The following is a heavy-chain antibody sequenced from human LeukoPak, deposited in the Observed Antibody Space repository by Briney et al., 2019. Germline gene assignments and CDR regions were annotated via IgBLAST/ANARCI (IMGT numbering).Heavy chain of an antibody. CDR3: AKDANYYDSSGYLIPFDY. D-gene: IGHD3-22*01. Sequence: QPGGSRRLSCSASGFTFSRFAMTWVRQLPGRGLEWVSSISGNGHQTYYADSVKGRFSVSRDNSKNILYLQMDSLRADDSALYYCAKDANYYDSSGYLIPFDYWGQGTLVTISS. CDR1: GFTFSRFA. J-gene: IGHJ4*02. CDR2: ISGNGHQT. V-gene: IGHV3-23*01.